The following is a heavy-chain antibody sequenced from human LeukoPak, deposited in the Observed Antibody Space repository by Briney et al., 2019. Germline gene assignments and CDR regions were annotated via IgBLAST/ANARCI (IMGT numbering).Heavy chain of an antibody. CDR2: IWYDGSNK. J-gene: IGHJ4*02. CDR1: GFSFSTYG. V-gene: IGHV3-33*08. Sequence: PGGSLRLSCAASGFSFSTYGMDWVRQAPGKGLEWVAFIWYDGSNKYYADSVKGRFTISRDNSKNTLYLQMNSLRAEDTAVYYCASSASDYYDSSGYYRYWGQGTLVTVSS. CDR3: ASSASDYYDSSGYYRY. D-gene: IGHD3-22*01.